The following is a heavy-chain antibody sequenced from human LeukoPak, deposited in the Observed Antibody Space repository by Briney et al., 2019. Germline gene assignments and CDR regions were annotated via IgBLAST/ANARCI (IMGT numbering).Heavy chain of an antibody. CDR2: IDPDGRDT. CDR3: AKDADWASDY. Sequence: GGSLRLSCAASGFTFSNHWMNWVRQAPGEGLQWLAKIDPDGRDTQHVDSIKGRFTISRDNAKNSLFMHMNSLRAEDTAVYYCAKDADWASDYWGQGTLVTVSS. J-gene: IGHJ4*02. V-gene: IGHV3-7*01. CDR1: GFTFSNHW. D-gene: IGHD3-9*01.